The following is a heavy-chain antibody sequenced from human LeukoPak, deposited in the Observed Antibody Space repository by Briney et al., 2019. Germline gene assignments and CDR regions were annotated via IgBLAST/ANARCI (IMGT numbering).Heavy chain of an antibody. V-gene: IGHV3-48*03. D-gene: IGHD3-10*02. J-gene: IGHJ6*04. CDR3: AELGITMIGGV. CDR1: GFTFSSYE. Sequence: GGSLRLSCAASGFTFSSYEMNWVRQAPGKGLGWVSYISSSGSTIYYADSVKGRFTISRDNAKNSLYLQMNSLRAGDTAVYYCAELGITMIGGVWGKGTTVTISS. CDR2: ISSSGSTI.